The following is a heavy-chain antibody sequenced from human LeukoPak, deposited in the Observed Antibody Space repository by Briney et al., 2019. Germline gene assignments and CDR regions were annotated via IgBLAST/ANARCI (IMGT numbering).Heavy chain of an antibody. CDR1: GGSISTGNNH. J-gene: IGHJ4*02. V-gene: IGHV4-30-4*01. Sequence: SETLSLTCTVSGGSISTGNNHWSWIRHPPGKGLEWFGYIFYSGRTYYNPSVKSRVTISMDTAKNQFSLKLTSVTAADTAVLYCGRSRDYGSSGYPYYFDTWGQGTLVTVSS. CDR2: IFYSGRT. CDR3: GRSRDYGSSGYPYYFDT. D-gene: IGHD3-22*01.